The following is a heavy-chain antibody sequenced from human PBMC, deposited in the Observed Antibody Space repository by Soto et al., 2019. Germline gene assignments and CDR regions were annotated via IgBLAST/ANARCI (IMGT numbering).Heavy chain of an antibody. CDR1: GVSFTGYY. CDR2: INHSGST. V-gene: IGHV4-34*01. J-gene: IGHJ4*02. D-gene: IGHD3-3*01. CDR3: ATSYYTCCSAYYLAYFDY. Sequence: QVHLQQWGAGLLKHSETLSLTCAVSGVSFTGYYWSWIRQPPGKGLEWVGEINHSGSTDYNQSLKSHDTISVDTYKKQCSLKLSSVTAADTAVYYCATSYYTCCSAYYLAYFDYWGQGTLVTVSS.